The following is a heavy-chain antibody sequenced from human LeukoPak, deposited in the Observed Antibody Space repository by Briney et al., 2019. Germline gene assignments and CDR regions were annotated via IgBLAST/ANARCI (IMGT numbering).Heavy chain of an antibody. CDR2: ISSSGTTI. CDR1: GFTFSSYA. V-gene: IGHV3-48*04. CDR3: ARGGYSSGWTLYFDY. D-gene: IGHD6-19*01. Sequence: QPGGSLRLSCAASGFTFSSYAMSWIRQAPGKGLEWISYISSSGTTIYYGDSVKGRFTISRDNAKNSLYLQMNSLRAEDTAVYYCARGGYSSGWTLYFDYWGQGTLVTVSS. J-gene: IGHJ4*02.